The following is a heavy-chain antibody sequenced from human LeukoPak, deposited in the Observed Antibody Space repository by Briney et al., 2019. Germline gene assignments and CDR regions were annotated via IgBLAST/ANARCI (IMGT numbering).Heavy chain of an antibody. CDR2: ISSSSSHI. CDR3: ARERGYSYGYGDY. CDR1: GFTFSSYS. Sequence: GGSLRLSCAASGFTFSSYSMNWVRQAPGKGLEWVSSISSSSSHIYYADSVKGRFTISRDNAKNSLYLQMNGLRAEDTAVYYCARERGYSYGYGDYWGQGTLVTVSS. D-gene: IGHD5-18*01. J-gene: IGHJ4*02. V-gene: IGHV3-21*01.